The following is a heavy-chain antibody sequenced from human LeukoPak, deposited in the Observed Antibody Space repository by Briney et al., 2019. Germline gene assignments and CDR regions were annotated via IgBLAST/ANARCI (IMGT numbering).Heavy chain of an antibody. V-gene: IGHV3-53*01. CDR2: IYSGGTT. J-gene: IGHJ4*02. CDR1: GFTVSSNY. D-gene: IGHD1-26*01. CDR3: ATRTSGSYYASFDY. Sequence: GGSLRLSCAASGFTVSSNYMSWVRQAPGKELEWLSVIYSGGTTYYADSVKGRFTISRDNSKNTLYLQMNSLRAEDTAVYYCATRTSGSYYASFDYWGQGTLVTVSS.